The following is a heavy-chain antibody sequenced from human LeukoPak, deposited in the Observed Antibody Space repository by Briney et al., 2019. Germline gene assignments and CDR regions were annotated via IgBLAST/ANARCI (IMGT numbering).Heavy chain of an antibody. CDR1: GYTFTGYY. J-gene: IGHJ4*02. CDR3: ARRAVDSSGYSTFDY. Sequence: ASVKVSCKASGYTFTGYYMHWVRQAPGQGLEWMGWINPNSGGTNYAQKFQGRVTMTRDMSTSTVYMELSSLRSEDTAVYYCARRAVDSSGYSTFDYWGQGTLVTVSS. CDR2: INPNSGGT. D-gene: IGHD3-22*01. V-gene: IGHV1-2*02.